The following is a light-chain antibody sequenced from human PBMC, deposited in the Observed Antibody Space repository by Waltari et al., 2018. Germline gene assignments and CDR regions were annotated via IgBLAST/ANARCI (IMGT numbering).Light chain of an antibody. Sequence: EIVLTQSPATLPLSPGERATLSSRARQSIGSYLAWYQQKPGLAPRPRIYDASNRATGIPARFSGSGSATDFTLTISSLEPADFAVYYCQHRSNWPPSFGQGTKVEIE. CDR3: QHRSNWPPS. J-gene: IGKJ2*01. V-gene: IGKV3-11*01. CDR2: DAS. CDR1: QSIGSY.